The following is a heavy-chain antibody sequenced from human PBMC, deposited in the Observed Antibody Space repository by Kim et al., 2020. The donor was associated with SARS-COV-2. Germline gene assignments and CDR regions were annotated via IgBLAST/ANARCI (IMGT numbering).Heavy chain of an antibody. J-gene: IGHJ6*02. Sequence: GGSLRLSCAASGFTFSSYWMSWVRQAPGKGLEWVANIKQDGSEKYYVDSVKGRFTISRDNAKNSLYLQMNSLRAEDTAVYYCASMYGSGSYHLFYYYYGMDAWGQGTTVTVSS. D-gene: IGHD3-10*01. CDR3: ASMYGSGSYHLFYYYYGMDA. V-gene: IGHV3-7*01. CDR2: IKQDGSEK. CDR1: GFTFSSYW.